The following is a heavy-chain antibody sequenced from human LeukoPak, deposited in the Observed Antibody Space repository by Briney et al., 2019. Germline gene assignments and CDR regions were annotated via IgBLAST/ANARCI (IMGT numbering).Heavy chain of an antibody. CDR3: ARDQEIVVVMITFDY. Sequence: GGSLRLSCAASGFSFSNHGMHWVRQAPGKGLEWVAVISYDGSNKYYADSVKGRFTISRDNSKNTLYLQMNSLRAEDTAVYYCARDQEIVVVMITFDYWGQGTLVTVSS. CDR2: ISYDGSNK. CDR1: GFSFSNHG. D-gene: IGHD3-22*01. J-gene: IGHJ4*02. V-gene: IGHV3-30*19.